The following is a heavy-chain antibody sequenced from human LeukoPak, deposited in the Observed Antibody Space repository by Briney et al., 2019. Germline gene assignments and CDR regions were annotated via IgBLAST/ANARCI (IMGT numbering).Heavy chain of an antibody. D-gene: IGHD6-13*01. CDR2: INPNSGGT. V-gene: IGHV1-2*02. J-gene: IGHJ5*02. Sequence: ASVKVSCKASGYTFTGYYMHWVRQAPGQGLEWMGWINPNSGGTNYAQKFQGRVTMTRDTSISTAYMELSRLRSDDTAVYYCARDLTAAAGSDPWGQGTLVTVSS. CDR3: ARDLTAAAGSDP. CDR1: GYTFTGYY.